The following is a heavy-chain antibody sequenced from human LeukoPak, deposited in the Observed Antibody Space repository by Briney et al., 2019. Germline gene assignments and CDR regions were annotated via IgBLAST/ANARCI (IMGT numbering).Heavy chain of an antibody. J-gene: IGHJ4*02. V-gene: IGHV4-4*07. CDR2: IYTIGTT. D-gene: IGHD5-12*01. CDR1: GGSINSYY. CDR3: ARAYSDYDQYFDY. Sequence: SETLSLTCTVSGGSINSYYWSWIRQPAGKGLEWIGRIYTIGTTNYNPSLKSRVTMSVDTSKNQFSLKLSSVTAADTAVYYCARAYSDYDQYFDYWGQGTPVTVSS.